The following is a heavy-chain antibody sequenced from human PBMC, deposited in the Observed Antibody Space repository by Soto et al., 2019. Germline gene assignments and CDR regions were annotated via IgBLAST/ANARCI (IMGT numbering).Heavy chain of an antibody. J-gene: IGHJ4*02. CDR2: IYYAGST. Sequence: SETLSLTCTVSGGSISSYYWSWIRQPPGRGLEWIGFIYYAGSTKYNPSLNSRVTISVDTSKNQFSLTVTSVTAADTAVYYCARSHIVPRLFMYPYDYWGQGTLVTVSS. CDR1: GGSISSYY. V-gene: IGHV4-59*08. D-gene: IGHD5-12*01. CDR3: ARSHIVPRLFMYPYDY.